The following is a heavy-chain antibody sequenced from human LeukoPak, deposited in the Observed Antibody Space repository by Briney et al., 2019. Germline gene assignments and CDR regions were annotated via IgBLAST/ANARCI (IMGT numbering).Heavy chain of an antibody. D-gene: IGHD2-2*02. CDR3: AREGVPAAIGLGYYYGMDV. Sequence: GGSLRLSCAASGFTFSSYGMHWVRQAPGKGLEWVAVISYDGSNKYYADSVKGRFTISRDNSKNTLYLQMNSLRAEDTAVYYCAREGVPAAIGLGYYYGMDVWGQGTTVTVSS. CDR2: ISYDGSNK. J-gene: IGHJ6*02. CDR1: GFTFSSYG. V-gene: IGHV3-30*03.